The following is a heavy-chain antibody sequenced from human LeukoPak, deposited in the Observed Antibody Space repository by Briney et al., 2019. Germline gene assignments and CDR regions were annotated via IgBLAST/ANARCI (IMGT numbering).Heavy chain of an antibody. CDR3: AKAVLLWFGESDY. V-gene: IGHV3-23*01. D-gene: IGHD3-10*01. J-gene: IGHJ4*02. CDR1: GFTFSSYA. CDR2: ISGSGGST. Sequence: GGSLRLSCAASGFTFSSYAMSWVRQAPGKGLEWVSAISGSGGSTYYADSVKGRFTISRDNSKNTLYLQMNSLRAEDTAVYCCAKAVLLWFGESDYWGQGTLVTVSS.